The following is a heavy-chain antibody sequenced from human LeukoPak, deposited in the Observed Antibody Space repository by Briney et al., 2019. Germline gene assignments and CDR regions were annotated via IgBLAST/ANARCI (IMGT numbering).Heavy chain of an antibody. V-gene: IGHV1-2*02. Sequence: ASVKVSCKPSGYIFTDYYMHCVRQAPGQALEWMGWINPNTGDTKYAQKFQGRVTMTRDTSISTAFMELSSLTSDGTAIYYCATLLPPVAYWGQGTLVIVSS. CDR1: GYIFTDYY. J-gene: IGHJ4*02. CDR3: ATLLPPVAY. D-gene: IGHD2/OR15-2a*01. CDR2: INPNTGDT.